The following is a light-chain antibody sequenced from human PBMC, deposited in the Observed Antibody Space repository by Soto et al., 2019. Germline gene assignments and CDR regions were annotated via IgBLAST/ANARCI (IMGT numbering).Light chain of an antibody. CDR3: HHYGSSPQT. V-gene: IGKV3-20*01. CDR2: GAS. J-gene: IGKJ1*01. Sequence: EIVLTQSPGTLSLSPGERATLSCRASQSVRSNYLAWYQQKPGQAPRLLIYGASSRATGIPDGFSGSGSGTDFTLTISRLEPEDFAVYYCHHYGSSPQTFGQGTKVDIK. CDR1: QSVRSNY.